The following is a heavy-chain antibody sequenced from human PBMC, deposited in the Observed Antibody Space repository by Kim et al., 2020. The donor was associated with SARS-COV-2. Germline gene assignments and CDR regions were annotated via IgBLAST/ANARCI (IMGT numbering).Heavy chain of an antibody. D-gene: IGHD3-22*01. J-gene: IGHJ4*02. CDR1: GGSFSGYY. CDR2: INHSGST. V-gene: IGHV4-34*01. CDR3: AMTYYCDSRGRSMGFDY. Sequence: SETLSLTCAVYGGSFSGYYWSWIRQPPGKGLEWIGEINHSGSTNYNPSLKSRVTISVDTSKNQFSLKLSSVTAADTAVYYCAMTYYCDSRGRSMGFDYWGQGTLVTVSS.